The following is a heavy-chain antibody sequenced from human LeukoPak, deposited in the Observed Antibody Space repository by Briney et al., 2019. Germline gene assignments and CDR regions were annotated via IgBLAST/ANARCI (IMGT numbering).Heavy chain of an antibody. D-gene: IGHD3-10*01. CDR1: GFTFSSYW. CDR2: INTDGSST. V-gene: IGHV3-74*01. CDR3: ARDIPGAYYFDY. J-gene: IGHJ4*02. Sequence: GGSLRLSCAASGFTFSSYWMHWVRQAPGKGLVWVSRINTDGSSTSYADSVKGRFTIYRDNAKNTLYLQMNSLRAEDTAVYYCARDIPGAYYFDYWGQGTLVTVSS.